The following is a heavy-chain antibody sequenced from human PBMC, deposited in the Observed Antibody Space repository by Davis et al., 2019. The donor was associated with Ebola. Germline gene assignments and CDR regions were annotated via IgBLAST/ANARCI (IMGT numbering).Heavy chain of an antibody. V-gene: IGHV4-59*08. D-gene: IGHD6-6*01. CDR3: ARHPGVGSASGRLDS. CDR1: GGSISSYY. CDR2: ILYGAGA. J-gene: IGHJ4*02. Sequence: MPSETLSLTCTVSGGSISSYYWSWIRQSPGKGLEWIGYILYGAGAKYNPSLESRLTISGDTSKNQLSLKLTSVTAADTAIYYCARHPGVGSASGRLDSWGQGTLVTVSS.